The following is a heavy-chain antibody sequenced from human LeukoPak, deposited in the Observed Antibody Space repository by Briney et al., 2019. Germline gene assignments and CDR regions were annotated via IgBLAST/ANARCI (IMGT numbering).Heavy chain of an antibody. CDR3: ARDRPLYGDYYFDS. V-gene: IGHV1-46*01. D-gene: IGHD4-17*01. CDR1: GYTFTSYY. J-gene: IGHJ4*02. CDR2: INPSGGST. Sequence: GASVKVSCKASGYTFTSYYIHWVRQAPGQGLEWVGIINPSGGSTNYAQKFQGRVTMTRDTSTSTVYMELSSPRSEDTAVYYCARDRPLYGDYYFDSWGQGTLVTVSS.